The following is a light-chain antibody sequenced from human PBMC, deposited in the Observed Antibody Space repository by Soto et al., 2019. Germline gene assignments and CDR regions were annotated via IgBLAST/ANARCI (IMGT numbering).Light chain of an antibody. J-gene: IGLJ1*01. CDR3: AAWDDSLNGHV. CDR2: SNN. CDR1: SSNIGSNT. Sequence: QAVLTQPPSASGTPGQRVTISCSGSSSNIGSNTVNWYQQLPGTAPKLLIYSNNQRPSGVPDRFSGSKSGTSASLAISGLQSEDEADYYWAAWDDSLNGHVSLTGTKVTVL. V-gene: IGLV1-44*01.